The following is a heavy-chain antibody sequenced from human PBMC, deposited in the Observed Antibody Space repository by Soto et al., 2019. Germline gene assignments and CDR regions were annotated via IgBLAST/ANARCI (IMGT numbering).Heavy chain of an antibody. CDR3: AGPKPVEYSSSSFDY. J-gene: IGHJ4*02. V-gene: IGHV1-69*01. D-gene: IGHD6-6*01. CDR1: GGTFNSYA. Sequence: QVQLVASWAEGKEPGSSVKVSCQASGGTFNSYAINWVRKAPGQGLGWMGGIIPIFGTANYAQKFQGRVTITADESTSTAYMELSSLRSEDTAVYYCAGPKPVEYSSSSFDYWGQGTLVTVSS. CDR2: IIPIFGTA.